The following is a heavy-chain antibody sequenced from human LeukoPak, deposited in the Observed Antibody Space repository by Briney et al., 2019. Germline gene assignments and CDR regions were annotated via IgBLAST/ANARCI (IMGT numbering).Heavy chain of an antibody. CDR3: ARQRGGGGIVVVPAATSLDY. J-gene: IGHJ4*02. Sequence: SETLSLTCTVSGGSISSSSYYWGWIRQPPGKGLEWIGSIYYSGSTYYNPSLKSRVTISVDTSKNQFSLKLSSVTAADTAVYYCARQRGGGGIVVVPAATSLDYWGQGTLVTVSS. D-gene: IGHD2-2*01. CDR1: GGSISSSSYY. V-gene: IGHV4-39*01. CDR2: IYYSGST.